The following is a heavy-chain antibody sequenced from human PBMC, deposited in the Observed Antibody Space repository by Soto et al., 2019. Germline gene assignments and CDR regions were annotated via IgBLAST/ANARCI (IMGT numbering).Heavy chain of an antibody. J-gene: IGHJ3*01. CDR3: AAGAYQANSDAFDF. V-gene: IGHV1-58*01. D-gene: IGHD4-17*01. CDR1: GFTSTSSA. Sequence: MVSCSNSGFTSTSSAGLCVRQASGKRLEWIGWIVVGSGNTNYAPTFQERVTITRDMSRSTAYMELSSLRAEDTAVYYCAAGAYQANSDAFDFWGQGTMVTVSS. CDR2: IVVGSGNT.